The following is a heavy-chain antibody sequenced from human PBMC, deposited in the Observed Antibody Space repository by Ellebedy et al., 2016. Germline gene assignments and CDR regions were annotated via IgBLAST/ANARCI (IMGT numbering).Heavy chain of an antibody. D-gene: IGHD6-13*01. V-gene: IGHV3-30*03. J-gene: IGHJ1*01. CDR1: GFTFSSYG. Sequence: GESLKISCAASGFTFSSYGMHWVRQAPGKGLEWVAVISYDGSNKYYADSVKGRFTISRDNSKNTLYLQMNSLRAEDTAVYYCARDYSSSPDLLVRAEYFQHWGQGTLVTVSS. CDR2: ISYDGSNK. CDR3: ARDYSSSPDLLVRAEYFQH.